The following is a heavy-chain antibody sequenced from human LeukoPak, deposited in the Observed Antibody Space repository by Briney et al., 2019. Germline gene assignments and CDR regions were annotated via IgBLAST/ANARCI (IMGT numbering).Heavy chain of an antibody. Sequence: PGGSLRLSCAASGFTVSSNYMSWVRQAPGKGLEWVSVIYSGGSTYYADSVKGRFTISRDNSKNTLYLQMNSLRAEDTAVYYCAREVVTPYYYYGMDVWGQGTTVTVSS. V-gene: IGHV3-53*01. CDR3: AREVVTPYYYYGMDV. J-gene: IGHJ6*02. D-gene: IGHD2-21*02. CDR1: GFTVSSNY. CDR2: IYSGGST.